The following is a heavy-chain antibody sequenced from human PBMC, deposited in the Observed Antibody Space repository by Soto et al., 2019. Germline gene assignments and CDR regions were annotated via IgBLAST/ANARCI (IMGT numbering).Heavy chain of an antibody. V-gene: IGHV3-48*02. D-gene: IGHD3-22*01. CDR1: GFSFTSYS. Sequence: GGSLRLSCAASGFSFTSYSMTWVRPAPVKGLEWVSYLSSSGTSTYYADSVKGRFTISRDNVDNSLFLQMNSLRDEDTAVYYCARDVRQLGYYYYGMDVWGQGTTVTVSS. CDR2: LSSSGTST. J-gene: IGHJ6*02. CDR3: ARDVRQLGYYYYGMDV.